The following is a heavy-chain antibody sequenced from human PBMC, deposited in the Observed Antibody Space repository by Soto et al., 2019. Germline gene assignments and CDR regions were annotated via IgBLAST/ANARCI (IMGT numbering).Heavy chain of an antibody. CDR1: GFTFSSYA. J-gene: IGHJ4*02. V-gene: IGHV3-23*01. CDR2: ISGTRCST. CDR3: AKDRDDFWSGYSDY. Sequence: GASLTLSCAASGFTFSSYAMSWVRQAPGKGLEWVLAISGTRCSTYYANSVKGRFTISRDNSKNTLYLQMNSLRAEDTAVYYGAKDRDDFWSGYSDYWGQGTLVTVSS. D-gene: IGHD3-3*01.